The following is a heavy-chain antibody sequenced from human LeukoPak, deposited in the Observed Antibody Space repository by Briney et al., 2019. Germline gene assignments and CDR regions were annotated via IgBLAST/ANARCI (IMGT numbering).Heavy chain of an antibody. D-gene: IGHD3-22*01. V-gene: IGHV3-21*01. CDR3: ARDVSYDSSGDAFDI. Sequence: GRSLRLSCAASGFAFGTYSMNWVRQAPGKGLEWVSSVSTAGSFIYYADSVKGRFTISRDNAQNSLFLQMRSLRADDTAVYYCARDVSYDSSGDAFDIWGQGTMVTVSS. J-gene: IGHJ3*02. CDR2: VSTAGSFI. CDR1: GFAFGTYS.